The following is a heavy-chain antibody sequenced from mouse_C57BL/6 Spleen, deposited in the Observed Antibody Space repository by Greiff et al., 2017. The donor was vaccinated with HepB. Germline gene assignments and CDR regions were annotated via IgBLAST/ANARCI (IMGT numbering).Heavy chain of an antibody. D-gene: IGHD1-1*02. Sequence: QVQLQHPGAELVKPGASVKLSCKASGYTFTSYWMQWVKQRPGQGLEWIGEIDPSDSYTNYNQKFKGKATLTVDTSSSTAYMQLSSLTSEDSAVYFCARSFGWNWNFEGWGTETTVT. CDR1: GYTFTSYW. CDR2: IDPSDSYT. J-gene: IGHJ1*03. V-gene: IGHV1-50*01. CDR3: ARSFGWNWNFEG.